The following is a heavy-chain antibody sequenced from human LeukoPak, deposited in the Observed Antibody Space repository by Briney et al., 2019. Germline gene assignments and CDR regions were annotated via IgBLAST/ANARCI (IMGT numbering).Heavy chain of an antibody. CDR3: ARTRLRYFDWTYGMDV. J-gene: IGHJ6*02. Sequence: PGGSLRLSCAAPGFTFSSYGMHWVRQAPGKGLEWVAVISYDGSNKYYADSVKGRFTISRDNSKNTLYLQMNSLRAEDTAVYYCARTRLRYFDWTYGMDVWGQGTTVTVSS. CDR2: ISYDGSNK. D-gene: IGHD3-9*01. CDR1: GFTFSSYG. V-gene: IGHV3-30*03.